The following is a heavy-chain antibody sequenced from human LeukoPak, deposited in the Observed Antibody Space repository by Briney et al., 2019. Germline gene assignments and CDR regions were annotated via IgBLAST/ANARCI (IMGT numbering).Heavy chain of an antibody. J-gene: IGHJ1*01. D-gene: IGHD6-13*01. CDR1: GFTFSSYS. Sequence: PGGSLRLSCAASGFTFSSYSMNWVRQAPGKGLEWVSVIYSGGSTYYADSVKGRFTISRDNSKNTLYLQMNSLRAEDTAVYYCARVLKQQLVLYFQHWGQGTLVTVSS. CDR3: ARVLKQQLVLYFQH. V-gene: IGHV3-53*01. CDR2: IYSGGST.